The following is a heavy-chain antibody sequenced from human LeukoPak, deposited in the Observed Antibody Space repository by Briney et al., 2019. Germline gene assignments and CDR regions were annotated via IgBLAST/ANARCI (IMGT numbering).Heavy chain of an antibody. CDR2: IYYSGST. D-gene: IGHD5-24*01. CDR1: GGSISSYY. Sequence: SETLSLTCTVSGGSISSYYWNWIRQPPGKGLEWIGYIYYSGSTNYNPSLKSRVTISVDTSKNQFSLKLSSVTAADTAVYYCARVVYKNWFDPWGQGTLVTVSS. J-gene: IGHJ5*02. CDR3: ARVVYKNWFDP. V-gene: IGHV4-59*01.